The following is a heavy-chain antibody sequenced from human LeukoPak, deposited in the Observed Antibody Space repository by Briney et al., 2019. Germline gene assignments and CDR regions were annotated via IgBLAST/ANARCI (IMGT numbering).Heavy chain of an antibody. CDR3: AREGPRYYFDY. CDR1: GGSISSYY. J-gene: IGHJ4*02. V-gene: IGHV4-59*01. D-gene: IGHD4-17*01. CDR2: IYYSGST. Sequence: SETLSLTCTVSGGSISSYYWSWIRQPPGKGLEWIGYIYYSGSTNYNPSLKSRVTISVDTSKNQFSLKLSSMTAADTAVYYCAREGPRYYFDYWGQGTLVTVSS.